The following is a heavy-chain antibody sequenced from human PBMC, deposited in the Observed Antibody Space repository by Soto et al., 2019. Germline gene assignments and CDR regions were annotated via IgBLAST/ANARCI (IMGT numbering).Heavy chain of an antibody. CDR3: ARDSGSGSL. CDR1: GGSVNNNDYY. J-gene: IGHJ1*01. Sequence: QVQLQESGPGLVKASQTLSLTCTVSGGSVNNNDYYWSWIRQPPGKGLEWIGNMHYSGSTGYNPSLRSRVSMSADTSKNHFSLKMNSVTPADTAVYYCARDSGSGSLWGQGTLVTVSS. V-gene: IGHV4-30-4*01. D-gene: IGHD1-26*01. CDR2: MHYSGST.